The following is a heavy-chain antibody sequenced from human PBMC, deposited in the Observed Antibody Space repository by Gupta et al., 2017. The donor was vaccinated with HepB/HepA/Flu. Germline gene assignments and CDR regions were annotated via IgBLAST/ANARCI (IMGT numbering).Heavy chain of an antibody. D-gene: IGHD7-27*01. CDR3: ARAYVEKLGGKPNIWWFDP. CDR2: INPDGGDT. J-gene: IGHJ5*02. CDR1: GYIFTNFY. Sequence: QVQLVQSGAEMKKPGAAVKVACKASGYIFTNFYLHWMRQAPGQVPEWMGWINPDGGDTDSAQKFRGRISRTRDTSISTAYMDLSRLTSDDTAVYYCARAYVEKLGGKPNIWWFDPWGQGTQVTVSS. V-gene: IGHV1-2*02.